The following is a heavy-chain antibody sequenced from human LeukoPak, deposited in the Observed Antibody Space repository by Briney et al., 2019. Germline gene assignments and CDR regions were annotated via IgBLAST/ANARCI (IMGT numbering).Heavy chain of an antibody. V-gene: IGHV3-23*01. J-gene: IGHJ5*02. CDR3: TKDRHSSGWPNWFDP. Sequence: GGSLRLSCRGSGFTFSSYDVSWVRQAPGKGLEWVSSISGDAVSKYYAESVRGRFTISRDNSKDTLYLQMNSLRAEDTALYFCTKDRHSSGWPNWFDPWGQGSLVIVSS. CDR2: ISGDAVSK. CDR1: GFTFSSYD. D-gene: IGHD6-19*01.